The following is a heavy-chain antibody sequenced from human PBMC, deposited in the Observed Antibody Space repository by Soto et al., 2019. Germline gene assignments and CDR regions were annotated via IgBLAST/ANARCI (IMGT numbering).Heavy chain of an antibody. CDR1: GISYG. CDR3: ATDERDDCSSINCHYFDH. J-gene: IGHJ4*02. Sequence: QVHLVQSGAEVKKPGASVKVSCKAVGISYGISWVRQAPGLGLEWMGWISLHNGDTNNAPNLQGRITMTTDTSTSTTYMELRSLRSDDTAVYYCATDERDDCSSINCHYFDHWGQGTLVTVSS. CDR2: ISLHNGDT. D-gene: IGHD2-15*01. V-gene: IGHV1-18*04.